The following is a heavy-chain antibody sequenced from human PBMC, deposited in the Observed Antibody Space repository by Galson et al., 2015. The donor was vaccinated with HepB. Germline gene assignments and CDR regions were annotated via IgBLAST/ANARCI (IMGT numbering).Heavy chain of an antibody. CDR3: ARGGGSYSHWYFDL. Sequence: SVKVSCKASGGTFSSYAISWVRQAPGQGLEWMGGIIPIFGTANYAQKFQGRVTITADESTSTAYMELSSLRSEDTAVYYCARGGGSYSHWYFDLWGRGTLVTVSS. D-gene: IGHD1-26*01. CDR1: GGTFSSYA. CDR2: IIPIFGTA. V-gene: IGHV1-69*13. J-gene: IGHJ2*01.